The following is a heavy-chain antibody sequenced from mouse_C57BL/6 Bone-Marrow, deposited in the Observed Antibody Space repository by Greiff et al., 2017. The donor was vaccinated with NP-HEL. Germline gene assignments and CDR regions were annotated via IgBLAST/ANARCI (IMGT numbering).Heavy chain of an antibody. V-gene: IGHV1-26*01. CDR3: ARRDLSSTVVGYDIDY. J-gene: IGHJ2*01. Sequence: VQLKESGAELVKPGASVKISCKASGYAFSDYCMNWVKESHGKGLEWIGDINPDNGGTRYNQKFKGKATLTVDKSSSTAYMELRSLTSEDSAVYYCARRDLSSTVVGYDIDYWGQGTTVTVSS. CDR1: GYAFSDYC. D-gene: IGHD1-1*01. CDR2: INPDNGGT.